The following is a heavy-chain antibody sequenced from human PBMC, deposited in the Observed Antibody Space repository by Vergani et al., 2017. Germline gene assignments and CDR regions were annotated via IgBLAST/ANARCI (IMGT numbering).Heavy chain of an antibody. CDR1: GFTFSSYG. Sequence: QVQLVESGGGVVQPGRSLRLSCAASGFTFSSYGLHWVRQAPGKGFEWVAVMWYDGSNKYYADAVKGRFTISRDSSKDTLYLQMNGLRAEDTAVYYCARGAEYCSSASCPPTLRHYYYYIDVWGKGATVTVSS. CDR3: ARGAEYCSSASCPPTLRHYYYYIDV. D-gene: IGHD2-2*01. CDR2: MWYDGSNK. V-gene: IGHV3-33*01. J-gene: IGHJ6*03.